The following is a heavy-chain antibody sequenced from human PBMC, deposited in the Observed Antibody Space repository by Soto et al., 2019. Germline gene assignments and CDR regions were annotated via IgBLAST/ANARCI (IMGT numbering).Heavy chain of an antibody. V-gene: IGHV1-69*13. D-gene: IGHD3-22*01. CDR2: IIPIFGTA. Sequence: ASVKVSCEASGYTFTSYAISWVRQAPGQGLEWMGGIIPIFGTANYAQKFQGRVTITADESTSTVYMELSSLRSEDTAVYYCARDTYYYDSSGYSHYFDYWGQGTLVTVSS. CDR1: GYTFTSYA. J-gene: IGHJ4*02. CDR3: ARDTYYYDSSGYSHYFDY.